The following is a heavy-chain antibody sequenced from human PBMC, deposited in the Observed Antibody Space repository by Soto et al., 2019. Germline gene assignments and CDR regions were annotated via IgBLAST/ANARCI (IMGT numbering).Heavy chain of an antibody. CDR3: AKDQSNSNPLYYFDF. J-gene: IGHJ4*02. CDR2: ILYDGSKK. V-gene: IGHV3-30*18. CDR1: GFTLRSYG. Sequence: GGSLRLSCAASGFTLRSYGMHWVRQAPGKGLEWVAVILYDGSKKHYADSVKGRFTISRDNSKNTLYLQMNSLRAEDTAVYYCAKDQSNSNPLYYFDFWGPGTLVTVSS. D-gene: IGHD3-22*01.